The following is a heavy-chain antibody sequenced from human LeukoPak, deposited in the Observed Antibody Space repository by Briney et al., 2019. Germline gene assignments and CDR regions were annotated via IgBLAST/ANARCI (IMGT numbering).Heavy chain of an antibody. CDR3: ARDPSSTGYADY. CDR1: RFTFSNYE. Sequence: PGGSLRLSCVASRFTFSNYEMNWASQAPGKGLEWVSYISSSGSTIYYADSVKGRFTISRDNAKNSLYLQMNSLRAEDTAVYYCARDPSSTGYADYWGQGTLVTVSS. V-gene: IGHV3-48*03. CDR2: ISSSGSTI. J-gene: IGHJ4*02. D-gene: IGHD3-9*01.